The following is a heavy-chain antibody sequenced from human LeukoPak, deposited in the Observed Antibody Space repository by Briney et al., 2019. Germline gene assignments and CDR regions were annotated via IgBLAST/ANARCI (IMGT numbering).Heavy chain of an antibody. CDR3: SRDQTPYY. J-gene: IGHJ4*02. CDR1: GFTFGDYA. CDR2: IASKTYGGTA. Sequence: PGRSLRLSCTASGFTFGDYAMTWARQAPGKGLEWVGFIASKTYGGTAEYAASVKGRFTISRDDSKSIAYLQMNSLKTEDTAVYFCSRDQTPYYWGQGTLVTVSS. V-gene: IGHV3-49*04.